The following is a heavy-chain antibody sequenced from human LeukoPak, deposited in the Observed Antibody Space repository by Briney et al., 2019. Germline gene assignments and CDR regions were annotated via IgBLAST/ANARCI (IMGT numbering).Heavy chain of an antibody. CDR3: ARLPGYSSGWFYYYYYGMDV. J-gene: IGHJ6*02. Sequence: GASVKVSCTASGYTFTSYGISWVRQAPGQGLEWMGWIGAYNGNTNYAQKLQGRVTMTTDTSTSTAYMELRSLRSDDTAVYYCARLPGYSSGWFYYYYYGMDVWGQGTTVTVSS. CDR2: IGAYNGNT. D-gene: IGHD6-19*01. CDR1: GYTFTSYG. V-gene: IGHV1-18*01.